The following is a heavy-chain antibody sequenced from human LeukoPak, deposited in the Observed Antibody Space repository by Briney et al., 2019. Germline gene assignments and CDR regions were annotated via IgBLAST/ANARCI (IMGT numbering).Heavy chain of an antibody. J-gene: IGHJ4*02. CDR2: ISSSSSTI. D-gene: IGHD1-14*01. V-gene: IGHV3-48*04. CDR1: GFTFSSYS. Sequence: GGSLRLSCAASGFTFSSYSMNWVRQAPGKGLEWVSYISSSSSTIYYADSVKGRFTISRDNAKNTLYLQMNSLRAEDTAVYYCARGPNHGVKVALDYWGQGTLVTVSS. CDR3: ARGPNHGVKVALDY.